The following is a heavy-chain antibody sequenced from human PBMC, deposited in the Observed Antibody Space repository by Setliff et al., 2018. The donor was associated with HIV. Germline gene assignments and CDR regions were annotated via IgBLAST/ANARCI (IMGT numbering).Heavy chain of an antibody. V-gene: IGHV4-59*01. CDR1: GGSISSYY. D-gene: IGHD6-6*01. CDR2: IYDRGGT. J-gene: IGHJ4*02. CDR3: ARGGHARPLDF. Sequence: PSETLSLTCTVSGGSISSYYWSWIRQPPEKGLEWIGYIYDRGGTNYNPSLKSRVTISLDTSKNQFSLKLNSVTAADTAVYYCARGGHARPLDFWGQGTLVTVSS.